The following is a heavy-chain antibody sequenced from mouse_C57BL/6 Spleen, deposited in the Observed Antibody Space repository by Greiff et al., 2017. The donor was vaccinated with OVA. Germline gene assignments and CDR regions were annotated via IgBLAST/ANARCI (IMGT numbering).Heavy chain of an antibody. CDR2: IYPGDGDT. D-gene: IGHD2-4*01. Sequence: QVQLKQSGPELVKPGASVQISCKASGYAFSSSWMNWVKQRPGKGLEWIGRIYPGDGDTNYNGKVKGKATLTADKSSSTAYMQLSSLTSEDSAVSFCARENDYDGGFAYWGQGTLVTVSA. CDR3: ARENDYDGGFAY. J-gene: IGHJ3*01. V-gene: IGHV1-82*01. CDR1: GYAFSSSW.